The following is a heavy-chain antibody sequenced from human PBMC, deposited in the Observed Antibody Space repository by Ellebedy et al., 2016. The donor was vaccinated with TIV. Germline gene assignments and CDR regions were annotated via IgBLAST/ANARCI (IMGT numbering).Heavy chain of an antibody. CDR2: FNYSGCT. Sequence: MPSETLSLTCTVSGGSISPTVFSFNCCRQPPAKRLIWIGSFNYSGCTYYNPSFMSRVTVSVDTSKTQFSLNLSSVTAADTAVYYCARETDLPRRRFDTWGQGTLVTVSS. CDR3: ARETDLPRRRFDT. J-gene: IGHJ5*02. CDR1: GGSISPTVFS. V-gene: IGHV4-39*07.